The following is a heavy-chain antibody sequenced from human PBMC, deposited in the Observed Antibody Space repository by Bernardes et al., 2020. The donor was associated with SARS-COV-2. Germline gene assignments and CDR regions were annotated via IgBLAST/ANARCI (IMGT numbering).Heavy chain of an antibody. V-gene: IGHV3-74*01. D-gene: IGHD5-18*01. CDR2: IHNDGSDT. Sequence: GGSLSLSCTASGFIYTNYCMLWVRQAPGKGLVWVSRIHNDGSDTRSADAVKGRFTISRDNAKNTLYLQMNSLRAEDTAVYYCGRIIGSYGTQIDSWGQGTLDTVSS. CDR1: GFIYTNYC. J-gene: IGHJ4*02. CDR3: GRIIGSYGTQIDS.